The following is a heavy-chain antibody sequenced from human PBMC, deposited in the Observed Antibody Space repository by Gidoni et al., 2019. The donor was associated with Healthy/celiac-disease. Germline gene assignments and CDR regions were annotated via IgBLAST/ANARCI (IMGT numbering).Heavy chain of an antibody. CDR1: GFTFSSYW. J-gene: IGHJ6*02. V-gene: IGHV3-74*01. D-gene: IGHD6-13*01. Sequence: EVQLVESGGGLVQPGGSLRLSCAASGFTFSSYWRHWVRQAPGKGLVWVSRINSDGSSTSYADSVKGRFTISRDNAKNTLYLQMNSLRAEDTAVYYCARVIAAAGYYYYGMDVWGQGTTVTVSS. CDR3: ARVIAAAGYYYYGMDV. CDR2: INSDGSST.